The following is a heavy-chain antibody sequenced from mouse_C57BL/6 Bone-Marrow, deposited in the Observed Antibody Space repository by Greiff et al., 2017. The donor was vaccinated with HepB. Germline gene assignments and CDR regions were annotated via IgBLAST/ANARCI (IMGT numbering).Heavy chain of an antibody. CDR2: IDPYSGGT. D-gene: IGHD4-1*01. J-gene: IGHJ4*01. Sequence: QVQLQQPWAELVKPGASVKLSCKASGYTFTSYWMHWVKQRPGRGLEWIGRIDPYSGGTKYNETFKRKATLTVDKPSVTAYMQLSSLTSEDSAFYYCARTGTGAMDYWGQGTSVNVSS. V-gene: IGHV1-72*01. CDR3: ARTGTGAMDY. CDR1: GYTFTSYW.